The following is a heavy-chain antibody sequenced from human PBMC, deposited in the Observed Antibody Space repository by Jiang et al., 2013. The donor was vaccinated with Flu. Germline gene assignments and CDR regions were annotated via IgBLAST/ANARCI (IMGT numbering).Heavy chain of an antibody. Sequence: SQTLSLTCAISGDSVSSNSAAWNWIRQSPSRGLEWLGRTYYRSKWYYDYAPSVKSRITINPDTAKNQLSLQLDSMTPEDTAVYYCAKGGLVRGSHYWFDPWSQGTLVTVSS. CDR1: GDSVSSNSAA. CDR3: AKGGLVRGSHYWFDP. J-gene: IGHJ5*02. V-gene: IGHV6-1*01. D-gene: IGHD1-26*01. CDR2: TYYRSKWYY.